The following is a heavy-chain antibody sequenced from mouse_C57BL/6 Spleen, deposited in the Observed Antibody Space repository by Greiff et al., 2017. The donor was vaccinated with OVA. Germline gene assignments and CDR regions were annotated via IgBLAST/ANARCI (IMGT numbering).Heavy chain of an antibody. CDR3: AKPFIYYYGSSYYFDY. V-gene: IGHV1-26*01. J-gene: IGHJ2*01. Sequence: VQLQQSGPELVKPGASVKISCKASGYTFTDYYMNWVKQSHGKSLEWIGDINPNNGGTSYNQKFKGKATLTVDKSSSTAYMELRSLTSEDSAVYYCAKPFIYYYGSSYYFDYWGQGTTLTVSS. D-gene: IGHD1-1*01. CDR1: GYTFTDYY. CDR2: INPNNGGT.